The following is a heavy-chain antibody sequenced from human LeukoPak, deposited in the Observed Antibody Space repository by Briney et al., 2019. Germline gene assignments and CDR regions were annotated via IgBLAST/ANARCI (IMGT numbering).Heavy chain of an antibody. Sequence: PSETLSLTCAVYGGSFSGYYWSWIRQPPGQGLEWIGEIDHSGNTNYDPSLKSRVTISVDTSKNQFSLKLSSVTAADTAVYYCARRGTGLDWFDPWGQGTLVTVSS. CDR3: ARRGTGLDWFDP. J-gene: IGHJ5*02. CDR1: GGSFSGYY. D-gene: IGHD1-1*01. CDR2: IDHSGNT. V-gene: IGHV4-34*01.